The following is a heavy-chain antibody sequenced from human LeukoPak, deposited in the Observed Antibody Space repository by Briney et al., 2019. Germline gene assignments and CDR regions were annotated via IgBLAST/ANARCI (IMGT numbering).Heavy chain of an antibody. CDR1: GGSISSYY. Sequence: SETLSLTCTVSGGSISSYYWSWIRQPAGKGLEWIGRIYNSGRTNYNPSLKSRVTMSVDTSKNQFSLKLSSVTAADTAVYYCARMRTGTGELDYWGQGTLATVSS. CDR2: IYNSGRT. D-gene: IGHD1-7*01. V-gene: IGHV4-4*07. CDR3: ARMRTGTGELDY. J-gene: IGHJ4*02.